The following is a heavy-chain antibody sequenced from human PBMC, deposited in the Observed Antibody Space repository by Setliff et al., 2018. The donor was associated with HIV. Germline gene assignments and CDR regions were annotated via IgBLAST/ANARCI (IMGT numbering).Heavy chain of an antibody. J-gene: IGHJ3*02. CDR2: ISYRGTT. Sequence: PSETLSLTCTVSGDSVSSGAYYWSWIRQLPGKGLEYIGYISYRGTTYYNPSLKNRVTISLDKSENQFSLRLSSVAAADTAVYYCARDPFMATIRYAFDIWGQGTMVTVSS. D-gene: IGHD5-12*01. CDR1: GDSVSSGAYY. CDR3: ARDPFMATIRYAFDI. V-gene: IGHV4-31*03.